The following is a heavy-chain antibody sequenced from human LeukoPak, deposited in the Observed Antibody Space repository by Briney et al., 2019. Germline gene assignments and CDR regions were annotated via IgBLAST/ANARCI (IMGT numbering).Heavy chain of an antibody. D-gene: IGHD2-15*01. V-gene: IGHV3-23*01. CDR1: GFTFSSYA. CDR3: AKDRVVVVVAATPGGYFDY. J-gene: IGHJ4*02. CDR2: ISGSGGST. Sequence: PGGSLRLSCAASGFTFSSYAMSWVRQAPGKGLEWVSAISGSGGSTYYADSVTGRFTISRDNSKNTLYLQMNSLRAEDTAVYCCAKDRVVVVVAATPGGYFDYWGQGTLVTVSS.